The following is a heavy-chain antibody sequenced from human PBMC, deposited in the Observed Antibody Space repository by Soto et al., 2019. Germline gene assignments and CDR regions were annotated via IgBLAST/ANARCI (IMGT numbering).Heavy chain of an antibody. Sequence: PGGSLRLSCAASGYSISTYWMSWVRQAPGKGLEWVANVKQDGSEEYYVDSVKGRFTISRDNAKNSLYLQMNSLRAEDTAVYYWAALDTAMVKIAGYWGQGTRVTVAS. CDR3: AALDTAMVKIAGY. J-gene: IGHJ4*02. D-gene: IGHD5-18*01. V-gene: IGHV3-7*01. CDR1: GYSISTYW. CDR2: VKQDGSEE.